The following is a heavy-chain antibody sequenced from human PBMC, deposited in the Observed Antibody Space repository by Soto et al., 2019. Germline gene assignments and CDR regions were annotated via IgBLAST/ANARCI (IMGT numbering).Heavy chain of an antibody. V-gene: IGHV4-59*01. J-gene: IGHJ4*02. CDR2: IYYTGISNSGST. CDR3: AKVGYSGYDLGPEYHAI. Sequence: QVQMQESGPGLVKPSETLALSCTVSGGSISRDYWPWIRQPPVKDVAWIGSIYYTGISNSGSTDPHPGTTIYSHPLKRRVTLSGATSKSQFYLNLTSFTASDTDVYYCAKVGYSGYDLGPEYHAIRGQGTLVTVSS. D-gene: IGHD5-12*01. CDR1: GGSISRDY.